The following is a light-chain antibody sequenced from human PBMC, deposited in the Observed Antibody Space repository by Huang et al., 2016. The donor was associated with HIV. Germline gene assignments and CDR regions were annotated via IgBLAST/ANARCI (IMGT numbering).Light chain of an antibody. CDR2: GAS. CDR1: QDISTF. Sequence: IQLTQSPSSLSASVGDRVTISCRASQDISTFLAWYQQKPGKAPNLLIYGASTLQSGVPSRFSGSGSGTVFILTITNLQPVDFATYYCQQFNSFLFGPGTKVDVK. CDR3: QQFNSFL. V-gene: IGKV1-9*01. J-gene: IGKJ3*01.